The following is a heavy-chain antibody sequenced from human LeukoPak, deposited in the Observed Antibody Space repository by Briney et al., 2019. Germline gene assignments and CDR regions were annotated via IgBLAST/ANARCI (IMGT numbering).Heavy chain of an antibody. Sequence: GGSLRLSCAASGFTFSSYSMNSVRQAPGKGLEWVSSDSSSSSYIYYADSVKGRFTISRDNAKNSLYLQMNSLRAEDTAVYYCATDRMGDYYKNLMIKFGGVIYWGQGTLVTVSS. CDR3: ATDRMGDYYKNLMIKFGGVIY. V-gene: IGHV3-21*01. J-gene: IGHJ4*02. D-gene: IGHD3-16*01. CDR2: DSSSSSYI. CDR1: GFTFSSYS.